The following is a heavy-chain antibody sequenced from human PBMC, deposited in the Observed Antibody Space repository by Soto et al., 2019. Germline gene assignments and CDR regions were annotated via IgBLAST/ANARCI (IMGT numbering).Heavy chain of an antibody. Sequence: GASVKVSCKASGYTFTGYYMHWVRQAPGQGLEWMGWINPNSGGTNYAQKFQGRVNMTRNTSISTTKIEMRSLRSEDTAVYYCGRVGYIVATPEVYYYYYMDVWGKGTTVTVSS. CDR3: GRVGYIVATPEVYYYYYMDV. J-gene: IGHJ6*03. CDR1: GYTFTGYY. V-gene: IGHV1-2*02. D-gene: IGHD5-12*01. CDR2: INPNSGGT.